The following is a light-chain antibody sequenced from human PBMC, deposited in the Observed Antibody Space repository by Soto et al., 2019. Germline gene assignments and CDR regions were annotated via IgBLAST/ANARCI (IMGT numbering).Light chain of an antibody. Sequence: QSVLTQPPSASGSPGQSVTISCTGTSSDVGGYNYVSWYQQHPGAAPKLMIYEVVKRPSGVPDRFSGSKSGNTASLTVSGFQAEDESDYYCSSYGGDNNVVFGGGTKLTVL. CDR3: SSYGGDNNVV. J-gene: IGLJ2*01. CDR2: EVV. V-gene: IGLV2-8*01. CDR1: SSDVGGYNY.